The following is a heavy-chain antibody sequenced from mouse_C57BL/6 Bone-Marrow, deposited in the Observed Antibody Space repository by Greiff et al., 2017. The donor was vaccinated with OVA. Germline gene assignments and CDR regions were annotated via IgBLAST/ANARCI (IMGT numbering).Heavy chain of an antibody. V-gene: IGHV1-9*01. D-gene: IGHD1-1*01. CDR3: ASSDYYYGSSHYFDY. Sequence: QVQLQQSGAELMKPGASVKLSCKATGYTFTGYWIEWVKQRPGHGLEWIGEILPGSGSTNYNEKFKGKATFTADTSSNTAYMQLSSLTTEDSAIYYCASSDYYYGSSHYFDYWGQGTTLTVSS. CDR1: GYTFTGYW. J-gene: IGHJ2*01. CDR2: ILPGSGST.